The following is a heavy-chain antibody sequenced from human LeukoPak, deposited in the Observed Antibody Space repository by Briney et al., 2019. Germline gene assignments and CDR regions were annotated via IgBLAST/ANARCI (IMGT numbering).Heavy chain of an antibody. CDR2: ISAHSGDT. V-gene: IGHV1-18*01. J-gene: IGHJ4*02. Sequence: ASVKVSCKASGYTFTIYGISWVRRAPGQGLEWMGWISAHSGDTNYPQKFQGRVTMTTDTSTSTAYMELRSLRSDDTAVYYCARDPYAKTIKYFDYWGQGTLVTVSS. CDR1: GYTFTIYG. CDR3: ARDPYAKTIKYFDY. D-gene: IGHD3-9*01.